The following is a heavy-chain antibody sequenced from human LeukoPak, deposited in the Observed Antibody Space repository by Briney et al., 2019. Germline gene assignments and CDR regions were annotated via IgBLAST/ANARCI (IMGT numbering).Heavy chain of an antibody. J-gene: IGHJ4*02. V-gene: IGHV1-69*04. CDR1: GGTFSSYA. D-gene: IGHD3-10*01. CDR3: ARGGREEIYFDY. CDR2: IIPILGIA. Sequence: ASVKASCKASGGTFSSYAISWVRQAPGQGLEWMGRIIPILGIANYAQKFQGRVTITADKSTSTAYMELSSLRSEDTAVYYCARGGREEIYFDYWGQGTLVTVSS.